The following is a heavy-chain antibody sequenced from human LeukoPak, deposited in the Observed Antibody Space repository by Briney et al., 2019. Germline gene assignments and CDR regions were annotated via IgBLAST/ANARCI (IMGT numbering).Heavy chain of an antibody. CDR1: GFTFSSYS. CDR2: ISSSSSTI. D-gene: IGHD4-17*01. V-gene: IGHV3-48*01. Sequence: GGSLRLSCAASGFTFSSYSMNWVRQAPGKGLEWGSYISSSSSTIYYADSVKGRFTISRDNAKNSLYLQMNSLRAEDTAVYYCARERPPLRNYMDVWGKGTTVTVSS. J-gene: IGHJ6*03. CDR3: ARERPPLRNYMDV.